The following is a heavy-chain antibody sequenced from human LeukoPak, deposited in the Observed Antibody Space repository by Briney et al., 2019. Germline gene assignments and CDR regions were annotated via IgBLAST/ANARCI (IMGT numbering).Heavy chain of an antibody. CDR2: IKSDGIST. V-gene: IGHV3-74*01. Sequence: GGSLRLSCAASGFTFSSYWMHWVRQAPGKGLVWVSRIKSDGISTSYADSVKGRFTISRDNAKNTLYLQMKSLRVEDTAVYYCTSRGGGDNYDFDYWGQGTLVTVSS. CDR1: GFTFSSYW. CDR3: TSRGGGDNYDFDY. D-gene: IGHD5-24*01. J-gene: IGHJ4*02.